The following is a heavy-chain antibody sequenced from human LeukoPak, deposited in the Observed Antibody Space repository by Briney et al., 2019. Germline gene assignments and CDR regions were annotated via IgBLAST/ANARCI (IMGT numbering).Heavy chain of an antibody. J-gene: IGHJ4*02. Sequence: PGGSLRLSCAVSGFSLSDFGMHWVRQAPGKGLEWVAFIRYDETKKYYADSVRGRFTISRDISKNTLYLQMNSLRTEDTAVYFCVRPGVLKWFGESNHFDYWGQGTLVTVSS. V-gene: IGHV3-30*02. D-gene: IGHD3-10*01. CDR1: GFSLSDFG. CDR3: VRPGVLKWFGESNHFDY. CDR2: IRYDETKK.